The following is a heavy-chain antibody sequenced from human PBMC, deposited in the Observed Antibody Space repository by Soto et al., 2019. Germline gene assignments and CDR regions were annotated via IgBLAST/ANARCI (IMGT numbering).Heavy chain of an antibody. Sequence: QVQLVESGGGLVKPGGSLRLSCAVSGFTFSNYYMAWIRQAPGKGLEWVSYISTSGTSTFYADSVKDRFTISRDNAENSLFLQMDSLRVEDTAVYFCARDGVLFRAGFDSWGQGTLLTVAS. CDR2: ISTSGTST. V-gene: IGHV3-11*01. J-gene: IGHJ4*02. CDR3: ARDGVLFRAGFDS. CDR1: GFTFSNYY. D-gene: IGHD3-16*01.